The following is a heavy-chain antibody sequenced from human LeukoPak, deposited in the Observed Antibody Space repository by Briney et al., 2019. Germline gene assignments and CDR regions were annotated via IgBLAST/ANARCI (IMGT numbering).Heavy chain of an antibody. Sequence: SETLSLTCTASGGSISSYYWSWIRQPPGKGLEWIGYIYYSGNTNYNPSLKSRVTILVDTSKNQFSLKLSSVTAADTAVYYCAREPRSSSGWSRGVDYWGQGTLVTVSS. V-gene: IGHV4-59*01. CDR3: AREPRSSSGWSRGVDY. J-gene: IGHJ4*02. CDR2: IYYSGNT. D-gene: IGHD6-19*01. CDR1: GGSISSYY.